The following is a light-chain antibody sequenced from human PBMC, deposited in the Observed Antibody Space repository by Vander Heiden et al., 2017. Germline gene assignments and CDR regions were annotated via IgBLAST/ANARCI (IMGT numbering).Light chain of an antibody. Sequence: DIQMTQSPSSLSASVGDRVTITCRASQSIRTFLNWYQQKPGKAPKLLIYGASDLQSGVPSRFSGSGSGTDFTLTISSLQPEDFATYYCQQCYRIPIIFGQGTRLEIK. CDR1: QSIRTF. CDR3: QQCYRIPII. CDR2: GAS. V-gene: IGKV1-39*01. J-gene: IGKJ5*01.